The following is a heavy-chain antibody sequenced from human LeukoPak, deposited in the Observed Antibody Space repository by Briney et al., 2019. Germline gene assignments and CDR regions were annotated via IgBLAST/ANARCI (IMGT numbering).Heavy chain of an antibody. CDR3: ARARYYYDSSGYFKT. CDR1: GYTFTGYY. CDR2: INPNSGGT. V-gene: IGHV1-2*02. J-gene: IGHJ5*02. Sequence: ASVKASCKASGYTFTGYYMHWVRQAPGQGLEWMGWINPNSGGTNYAQKFQGRVTMTRDTSISTAYMELSRLRSDDTAVYYCARARYYYDSSGYFKTWGQGTLVTVSS. D-gene: IGHD3-22*01.